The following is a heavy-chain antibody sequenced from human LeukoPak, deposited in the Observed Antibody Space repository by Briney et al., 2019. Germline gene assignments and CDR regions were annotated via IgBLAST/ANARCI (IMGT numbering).Heavy chain of an antibody. CDR2: INHSGST. CDR3: ATDTEDYFDY. Sequence: SETLSLTCTVSGGSISSSSYYWSWIRQPPGKGLEWIGEINHSGSTNYNPSLKSRVTISVDTSKNQFSLKLSSVTAADTAVYYCATDTEDYFDYWGQGTLVTVSS. D-gene: IGHD5-18*01. J-gene: IGHJ4*02. V-gene: IGHV4-39*07. CDR1: GGSISSSSYY.